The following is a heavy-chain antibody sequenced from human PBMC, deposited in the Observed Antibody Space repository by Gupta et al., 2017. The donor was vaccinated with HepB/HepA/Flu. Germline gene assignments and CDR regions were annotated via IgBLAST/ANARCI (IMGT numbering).Heavy chain of an antibody. J-gene: IGHJ5*02. CDR2: IYYSGST. D-gene: IGHD6-13*01. CDR3: ARRVEQLVDVVWFDP. Sequence: GSIYYSGSTYYNPSLKSRVTISVDTSKNQFSLKLSSVTAADTAVYYCARRVEQLVDVVWFDPWGQGTLVTVSS. V-gene: IGHV4-39*01.